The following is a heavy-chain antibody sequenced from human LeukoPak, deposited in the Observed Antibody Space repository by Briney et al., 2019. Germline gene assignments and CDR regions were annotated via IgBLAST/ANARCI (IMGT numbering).Heavy chain of an antibody. D-gene: IGHD1-26*01. Sequence: SETLSLTCTVSGASISTYYWSWIRQSPGKGGEWIGYLYSRGSPNYNPSLKRRGTISVETSKNHFSLTLSSVTAADTAVYYCARLRPNSGEWVFDIGGQGTMVTVSS. V-gene: IGHV4-59*01. CDR2: LYSRGSP. CDR3: ARLRPNSGEWVFDI. CDR1: GASISTYY. J-gene: IGHJ3*02.